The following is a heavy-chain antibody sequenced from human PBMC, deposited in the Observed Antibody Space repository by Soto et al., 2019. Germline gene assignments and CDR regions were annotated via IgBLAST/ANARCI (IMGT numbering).Heavy chain of an antibody. CDR1: GYTFTSYY. D-gene: IGHD5-18*01. V-gene: IGHV1-46*01. J-gene: IGHJ5*02. CDR3: ARLNTALVSVDP. Sequence: QVQLVQSGAEVKKPGASVKVSCKASGYTFTSYYMHWVRQAPGQGLEWMGIINPSGGSTTYAQKFQGSVTMTSDPSASTVYMELSILGSEDTAIYYCARLNTALVSVDPWGQGTLVTVSS. CDR2: INPSGGST.